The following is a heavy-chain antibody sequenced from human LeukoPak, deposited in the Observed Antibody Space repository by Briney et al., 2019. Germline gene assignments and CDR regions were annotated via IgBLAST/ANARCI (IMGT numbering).Heavy chain of an antibody. D-gene: IGHD6-13*01. J-gene: IGHJ4*02. V-gene: IGHV1-2*02. CDR2: IKPNSGGT. Sequence: ASVKLSCTASGYTFTGHYIHWVRQAPGPGLEWMGWIKPNSGGTTYAQKFQGRVTMTRDTSIRTAYLELSSLRSDYTAVYYCARHEGLAAAGAGYWGQGTLVTVSS. CDR3: ARHEGLAAAGAGY. CDR1: GYTFTGHY.